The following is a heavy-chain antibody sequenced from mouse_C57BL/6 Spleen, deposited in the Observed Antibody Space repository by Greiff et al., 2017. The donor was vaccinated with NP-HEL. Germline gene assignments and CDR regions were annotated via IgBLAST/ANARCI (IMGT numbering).Heavy chain of an antibody. CDR1: GFSLTSYA. CDR3: ARSDYDSYWYFDV. CDR2: IWPGGGT. Sequence: VHLVESGPGLVAPSPSLSITCTVSGFSLTSYAISWVRQPPGKGLEWLGVIWPGGGTNYNSALNSRLSISKDNSKSQVFLKMNSLQTDDTARYYCARSDYDSYWYFDVWGTGTTVTVSS. D-gene: IGHD2-4*01. J-gene: IGHJ1*03. V-gene: IGHV2-9-1*01.